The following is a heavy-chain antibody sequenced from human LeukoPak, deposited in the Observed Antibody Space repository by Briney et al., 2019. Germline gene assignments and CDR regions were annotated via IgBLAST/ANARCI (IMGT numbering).Heavy chain of an antibody. CDR1: GGSISSYY. V-gene: IGHV4-4*07. CDR2: IYTSGST. J-gene: IGHJ4*02. Sequence: SETLSLTCTVSGGSISSYYWSWIRQPAGKGLDWIGRIYTSGSTNYNPSLKSRVTMSVDTSKNQFSLKLSSVTAADTAVYYCARVLRLGINYYFDYWGQGTLVTVSS. CDR3: ARVLRLGINYYFDY. D-gene: IGHD3-3*01.